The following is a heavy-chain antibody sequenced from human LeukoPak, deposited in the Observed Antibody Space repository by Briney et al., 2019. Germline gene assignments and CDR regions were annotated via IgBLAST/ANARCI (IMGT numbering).Heavy chain of an antibody. J-gene: IGHJ5*02. V-gene: IGHV1-24*01. D-gene: IGHD3-3*01. Sequence: ASVKVSCKVSGYTLTELSMHWVRQAPGKGLEWMGGFDPEDGETIYAQKFQGRVTMTEDTSTDTAYMELSSLRSEDTAVYYCATLYYDFWSGYYTGRTWLDPWGQGTLVTVSS. CDR2: FDPEDGET. CDR3: ATLYYDFWSGYYTGRTWLDP. CDR1: GYTLTELS.